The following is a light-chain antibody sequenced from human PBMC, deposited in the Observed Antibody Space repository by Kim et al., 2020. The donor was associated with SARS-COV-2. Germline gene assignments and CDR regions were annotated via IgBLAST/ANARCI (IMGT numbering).Light chain of an antibody. CDR3: GTWDSSLSAGV. CDR1: SSNIGVNY. Sequence: QSVLTQPPPVSAAPGQKVTISCSGSSSNIGVNYVSWYQQVPGTAPRLLIFDNSERPSGIPDRFSGSKSGTSATLGITGLQTGDEADYYCGTWDSSLSAGVFGVGTQLTVL. CDR2: DNS. J-gene: IGLJ2*01. V-gene: IGLV1-51*01.